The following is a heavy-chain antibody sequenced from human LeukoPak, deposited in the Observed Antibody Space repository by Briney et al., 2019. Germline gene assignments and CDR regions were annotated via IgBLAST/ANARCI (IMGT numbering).Heavy chain of an antibody. CDR3: ATLSHYDY. V-gene: IGHV3-53*01. D-gene: IGHD2/OR15-2a*01. CDR1: GFIVSSNY. J-gene: IGHJ4*02. CDR2: ISSGGNT. Sequence: PGGSLRLSCAASGFIVSSNYMSWVRQAPGKGLEWVSVISSGGNTYYADSVKGRFTISRDISKNTLYLQMNSLRAEDTAVYYCATLSHYDYWGQGTLVTVSS.